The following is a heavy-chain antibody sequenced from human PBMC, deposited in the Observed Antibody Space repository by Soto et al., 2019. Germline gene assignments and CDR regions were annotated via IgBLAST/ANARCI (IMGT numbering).Heavy chain of an antibody. CDR2: IYSGGST. J-gene: IGHJ6*02. D-gene: IGHD3-10*01. Sequence: GGSLRLSCAASGFTVSSNYMSWVRQAPGKGLEWVSVIYSGGSTYYADSVKGRFTISRDNSKNTLYLQMNSLRAEDTAVYYCARTGIMVRGVIITTPYYYGMDVWGQGTTVTVSS. CDR3: ARTGIMVRGVIITTPYYYGMDV. CDR1: GFTVSSNY. V-gene: IGHV3-53*01.